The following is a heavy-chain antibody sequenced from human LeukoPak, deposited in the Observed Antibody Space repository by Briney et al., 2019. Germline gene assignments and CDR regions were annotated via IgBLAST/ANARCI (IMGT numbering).Heavy chain of an antibody. CDR1: GFTFSSYS. D-gene: IGHD3-3*01. Sequence: GGSLRLSCAASGFTFSSYSMNWVRQAPGKGLEWVSSISSSSSYIYYADSVKGRFTISRDNAKNSLYLQMNSLRAEDTAVYYCARDPSFAIFYYYMDVWGKGTTVTVSS. CDR2: ISSSSSYI. CDR3: ARDPSFAIFYYYMDV. V-gene: IGHV3-21*01. J-gene: IGHJ6*03.